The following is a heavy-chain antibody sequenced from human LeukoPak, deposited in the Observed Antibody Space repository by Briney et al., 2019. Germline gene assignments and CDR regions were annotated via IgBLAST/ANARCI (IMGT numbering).Heavy chain of an antibody. CDR2: VYYSGST. CDR3: ASFPHYYDSSGYYHTNVDY. V-gene: IGHV4-59*01. CDR1: GGSISSYY. D-gene: IGHD3-22*01. Sequence: SETLSLTCTVSGGSISSYYWSWIRHPPGKGLEWIGYVYYSGSTNYHPSLKSRVTISVDTSKNQFSLKLSSVTAADTAAYYCASFPHYYDSSGYYHTNVDYWGQGTLVTVSS. J-gene: IGHJ4*02.